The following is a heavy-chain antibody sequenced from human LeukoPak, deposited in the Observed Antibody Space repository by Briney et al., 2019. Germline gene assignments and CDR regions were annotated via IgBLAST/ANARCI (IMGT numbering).Heavy chain of an antibody. D-gene: IGHD3-3*01. CDR3: AKDYDFWSGYYGAYYFDY. CDR1: GFTFSNAW. CDR2: ISGSGGST. J-gene: IGHJ4*02. V-gene: IGHV3-23*01. Sequence: GGSLRLSCAASGFTFSNAWMSWVRQAPGKGLEWVSAISGSGGSTYYADSVKGRFTISRDNSKNTLYLQMNSLRAEDTAVYYCAKDYDFWSGYYGAYYFDYWGQGTLVTVSS.